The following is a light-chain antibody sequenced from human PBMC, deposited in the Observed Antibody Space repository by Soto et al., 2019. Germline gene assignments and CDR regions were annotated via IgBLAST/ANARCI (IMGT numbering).Light chain of an antibody. CDR3: SSYTSSSTPHYV. V-gene: IGLV2-14*01. CDR1: SSDVGGYNY. Sequence: QSALTQPASVSGSPGQSITISCTGTSSDVGGYNYVSWYQQHPGKAPKLMIYDVSNRPSGVSKRFSGSKSGNTASLTISGLQAEDEVDYYCSSYTSSSTPHYVFGTGTKVTVL. CDR2: DVS. J-gene: IGLJ1*01.